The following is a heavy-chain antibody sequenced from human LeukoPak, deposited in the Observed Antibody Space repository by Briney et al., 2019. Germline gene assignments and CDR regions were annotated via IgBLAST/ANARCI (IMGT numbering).Heavy chain of an antibody. D-gene: IGHD3-9*01. J-gene: IGHJ4*02. CDR2: IYHSGST. Sequence: SETLSLTCAVSGYSISSGYYWGWIRQPPGKGLEWIGSIYHSGSTYYNPSLKSRVTISVDTSENQFSPKLSSVTAADTAVYYCARISVVVDWLLIGGNPDYWGQGTLVTVSS. V-gene: IGHV4-38-2*01. CDR3: ARISVVVDWLLIGGNPDY. CDR1: GYSISSGYY.